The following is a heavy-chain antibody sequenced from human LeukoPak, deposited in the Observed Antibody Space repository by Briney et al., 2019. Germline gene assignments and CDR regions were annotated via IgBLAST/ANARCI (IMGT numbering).Heavy chain of an antibody. CDR3: ARAYCGGDCYPFDY. J-gene: IGHJ4*02. D-gene: IGHD2-21*02. CDR1: GFTFSSYW. V-gene: IGHV3-7*01. CDR2: IKQDGSEK. Sequence: GGSLRLSCAASGFTFSSYWMSWVRQAPGKGLEWVANIKQDGSEKYYVDSVKGRFTISRDNAKNSLYLQMNGLRAEDTAVYYCARAYCGGDCYPFDYWGQGTLVTVSS.